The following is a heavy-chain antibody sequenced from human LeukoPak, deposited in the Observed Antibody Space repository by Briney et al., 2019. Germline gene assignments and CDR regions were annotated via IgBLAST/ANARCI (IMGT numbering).Heavy chain of an antibody. V-gene: IGHV1-69*01. D-gene: IGHD3-3*01. Sequence: SVKVSCKASGGTFSSYAISWVRQAPGQGLEWMGGIIPIFGTANYAQKFQGRVTITADESTSTAYMELSSLRSEDTAVYYCATTIFGVVTGYFDYWGQGTLVTVSS. CDR3: ATTIFGVVTGYFDY. J-gene: IGHJ4*02. CDR1: GGTFSSYA. CDR2: IIPIFGTA.